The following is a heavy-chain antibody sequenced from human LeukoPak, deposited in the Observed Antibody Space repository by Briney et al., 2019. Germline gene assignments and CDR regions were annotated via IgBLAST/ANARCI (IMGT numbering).Heavy chain of an antibody. D-gene: IGHD3-22*01. CDR3: ARHAHRWYYDSSGYPFDY. Sequence: PSETLSLTCTVSGGSISSYYWSWIRQPPGKGLEWIGYIYYSGSTNYNPSLKSRVTISVDTSKNQFSLKLSSVTAADTAVYYCARHAHRWYYDSSGYPFDYWGQGTLVTLSS. V-gene: IGHV4-59*08. J-gene: IGHJ4*02. CDR2: IYYSGST. CDR1: GGSISSYY.